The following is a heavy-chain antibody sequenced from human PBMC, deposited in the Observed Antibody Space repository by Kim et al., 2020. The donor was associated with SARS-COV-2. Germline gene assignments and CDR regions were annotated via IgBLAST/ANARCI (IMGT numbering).Heavy chain of an antibody. D-gene: IGHD6-13*01. J-gene: IGHJ5*02. V-gene: IGHV3-23*01. Sequence: GGSLRLSCAAPGFTFSSYAMSWVRQAPGKGLEWVSAISGSGGSTYYADSVKGRFTISRDNSKNTLYLQMNSLRAEDTAVYYCAKGGIAAPRPRGNWFDPWGQGTLVTVSS. CDR3: AKGGIAAPRPRGNWFDP. CDR2: ISGSGGST. CDR1: GFTFSSYA.